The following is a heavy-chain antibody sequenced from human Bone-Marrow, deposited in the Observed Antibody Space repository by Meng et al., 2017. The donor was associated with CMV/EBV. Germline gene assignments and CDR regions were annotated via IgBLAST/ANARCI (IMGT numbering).Heavy chain of an antibody. Sequence: SCAASGFTFNNYAMSWVRQAPGKGLEWVSGICGSGTSTYYADSVKGHFTISRDNSKNTLYLQMTSLRAEDTAIYYCAKGKDYGDYFHWGQGTLVTVSS. CDR2: ICGSGTST. CDR3: AKGKDYGDYFH. V-gene: IGHV3-23*01. CDR1: GFTFNNYA. D-gene: IGHD4-17*01. J-gene: IGHJ4*02.